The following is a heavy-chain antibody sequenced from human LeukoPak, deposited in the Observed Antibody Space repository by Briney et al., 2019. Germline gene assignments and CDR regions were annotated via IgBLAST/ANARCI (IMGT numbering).Heavy chain of an antibody. CDR1: GFTFSDYY. Sequence: GGSLRLSCAASGFTFSDYYMSWVRQAPGKGLEWVSIIYSGGSTFYADSVKGRFTISRDNSKNTLYLQMNSLRAEDTAVYYCARGGSYLSAFDIWGQGTMVTVSS. CDR2: IYSGGST. CDR3: ARGGSYLSAFDI. J-gene: IGHJ3*02. V-gene: IGHV3-53*01. D-gene: IGHD1-26*01.